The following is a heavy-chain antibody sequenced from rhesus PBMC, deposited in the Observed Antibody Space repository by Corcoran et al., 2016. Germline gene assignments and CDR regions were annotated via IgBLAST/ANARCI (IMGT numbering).Heavy chain of an antibody. CDR3: ESSIDTAELDY. CDR1: GGSISGYYY. Sequence: QVQLQESGPGLVKPSETLSLTCAVSGGSISGYYYWSWIRQPPGKGLEWIGRINGSGRTNILNPPLTSAVTLSVDTSRNQFSPTLSSVSAADTAVYYCESSIDTAELDYWGQGVLVTVSS. J-gene: IGHJ4*01. CDR2: INGSGRTN. D-gene: IGHD5-12*01. V-gene: IGHV4S14*01.